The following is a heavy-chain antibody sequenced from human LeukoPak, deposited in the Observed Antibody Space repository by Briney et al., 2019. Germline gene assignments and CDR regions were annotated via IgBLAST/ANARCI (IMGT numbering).Heavy chain of an antibody. CDR2: IYPGDSDT. J-gene: IGHJ4*02. CDR1: GYSFTNYW. Sequence: GESLQISCKGSGYSFTNYWIGWVRQVPGKGLEWMGIIYPGDSDTRYSPSFQGQVTISADKSISTAYLQWSSLKASDTAMYYCVRTYDRSGHYYPDYWGQGTLVTVSS. CDR3: VRTYDRSGHYYPDY. V-gene: IGHV5-51*01. D-gene: IGHD3-22*01.